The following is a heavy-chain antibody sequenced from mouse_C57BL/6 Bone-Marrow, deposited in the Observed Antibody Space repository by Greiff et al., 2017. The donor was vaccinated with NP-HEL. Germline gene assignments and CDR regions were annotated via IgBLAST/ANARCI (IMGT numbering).Heavy chain of an antibody. CDR3: ARPPYYYGSSPWFAY. D-gene: IGHD1-1*01. CDR1: GYTFTDYY. V-gene: IGHV1-77*01. J-gene: IGHJ3*01. Sequence: VQLQQSGAELVKPGASVKISCKASGYTFTDYYINWVKQRPGQGLEWIGKIGPGSGSTSYNEKFKGKATLTADKSSSTAYMQLSSLTSEDSAVYFCARPPYYYGSSPWFAYWGQGTLVTVSA. CDR2: IGPGSGST.